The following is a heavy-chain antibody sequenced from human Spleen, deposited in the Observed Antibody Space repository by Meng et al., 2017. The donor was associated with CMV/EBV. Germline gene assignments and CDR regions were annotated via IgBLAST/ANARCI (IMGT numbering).Heavy chain of an antibody. J-gene: IGHJ3*02. CDR2: ISSNGATT. CDR3: AVWGGTGAFDI. D-gene: IGHD3/OR15-3a*01. Sequence: GGSLRLSCVASGFIVSRNYMTWVRQAPGKGPEWVSSISSNGATTYYADSVRGRLTISRDNSKNTLYLQMNSLRAEDTAVYYCAVWGGTGAFDIWGQGTKVTVSS. CDR1: GFIVSRNY. V-gene: IGHV3-23*01.